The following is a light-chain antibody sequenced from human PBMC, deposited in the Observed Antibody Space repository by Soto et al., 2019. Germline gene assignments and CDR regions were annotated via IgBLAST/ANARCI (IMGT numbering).Light chain of an antibody. J-gene: IGKJ4*01. V-gene: IGKV1-27*01. CDR2: AAS. CDR1: QSISND. Sequence: DIQMTQSPSSLSASVGDRVTITCRASQSISNDLAWYQQKPGKVPKLLIYAASTLQSGVPSLFIGSGSGTDFTLTISSLQPEYVATYYCQKYNSPPRLTFGGGTKVEIK. CDR3: QKYNSPPRLT.